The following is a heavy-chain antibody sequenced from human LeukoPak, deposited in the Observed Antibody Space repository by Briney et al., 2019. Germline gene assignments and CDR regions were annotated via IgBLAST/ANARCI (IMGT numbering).Heavy chain of an antibody. J-gene: IGHJ3*02. CDR2: IYYSGST. V-gene: IGHV4-59*08. CDR1: GGSISSYY. Sequence: SETLSLTCTVSGGSISSYYWSWIRQPPGKGLEWIGYIYYSGSTNYNPSLKSRVTISVDTSKNQFSLKLSSVTAADTAVYYCARHTYGDYEGDAFDIWGQGTMVTVSS. CDR3: ARHTYGDYEGDAFDI. D-gene: IGHD4-17*01.